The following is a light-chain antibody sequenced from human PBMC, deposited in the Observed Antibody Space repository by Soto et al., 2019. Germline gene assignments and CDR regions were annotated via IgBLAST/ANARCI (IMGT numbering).Light chain of an antibody. CDR2: YTS. CDR3: QQYNNWPPGAT. J-gene: IGKJ3*01. Sequence: DIVMTQSPATLSVSPGERATLSCRASRTVSTNLAWYQQKPGQAPRLLIYYTSTRATGIPPRFSGSGSGKEFTLTISSLQSEDFAVYYCQQYNNWPPGATFGPGTKVEIK. CDR1: RTVSTN. V-gene: IGKV3-15*01.